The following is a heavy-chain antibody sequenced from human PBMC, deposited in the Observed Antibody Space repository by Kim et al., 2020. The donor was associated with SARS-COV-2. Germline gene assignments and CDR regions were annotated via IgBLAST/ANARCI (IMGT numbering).Heavy chain of an antibody. Sequence: SRVTISVDTSKNQFSLKLSSVTAADTAVYYCARQPNFCGSDRDTGVRFDYWGQGTLVTVSS. J-gene: IGHJ4*02. CDR3: ARQPNFCGSDRDTGVRFDY. V-gene: IGHV4-39*01. D-gene: IGHD3-16*02.